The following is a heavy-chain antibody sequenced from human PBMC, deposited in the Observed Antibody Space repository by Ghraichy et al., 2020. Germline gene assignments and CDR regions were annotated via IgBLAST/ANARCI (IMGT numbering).Heavy chain of an antibody. J-gene: IGHJ4*02. D-gene: IGHD3-16*01. Sequence: GGSLRLSCAVSGITFSDTWMSWVRQTPGKGLEWVGRIKRKSDGETTSYAAPVKGRFSIARDDSKSTLYLQMDSLKTEDTGVYYCTSDTEASSSYAHYYWGQGTLVTVSS. V-gene: IGHV3-15*06. CDR3: TSDTEASSSYAHYY. CDR2: IKRKSDGETT. CDR1: GITFSDTW.